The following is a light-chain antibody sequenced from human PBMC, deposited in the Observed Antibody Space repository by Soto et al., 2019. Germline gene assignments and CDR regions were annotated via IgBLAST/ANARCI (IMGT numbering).Light chain of an antibody. CDR1: QSVSSN. CDR2: GAS. CDR3: QQYNNWPPLYT. Sequence: EIVMTQSPATLSVSPGERATLSCRASQSVSSNLAWYQQKPGQAPRLLIYGASTRATGIPARFSGSGSGTEFTLTSGCLQAEDFAVYYCQQYNNWPPLYTVGQGTKLEIK. V-gene: IGKV3-15*01. J-gene: IGKJ2*01.